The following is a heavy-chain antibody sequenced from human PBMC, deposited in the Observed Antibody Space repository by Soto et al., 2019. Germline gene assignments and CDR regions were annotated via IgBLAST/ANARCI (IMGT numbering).Heavy chain of an antibody. CDR2: ISGSGGST. Sequence: EVQLLESGGGLVQPGGSLRLSCAASGFTFSSYAMSWVRQAPGKGLEWVSVISGSGGSTDYADSVKGRFTISRDNSKNTLYLQMNSLRAEDTGVYFCARETPVVVPDASYGMDVWGQGTTVTVSS. CDR1: GFTFSSYA. CDR3: ARETPVVVPDASYGMDV. D-gene: IGHD2-2*01. V-gene: IGHV3-23*01. J-gene: IGHJ6*02.